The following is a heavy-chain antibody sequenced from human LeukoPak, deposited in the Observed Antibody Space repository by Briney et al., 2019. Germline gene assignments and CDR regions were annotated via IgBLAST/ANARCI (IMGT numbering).Heavy chain of an antibody. Sequence: PGGSLRLSCAASGFTFSSYEMNWVRQAPGKGLEWVSYISSSGSTTYYADSVKGRFTISRDNAKNSLYLQMNSLRAEDTAVYYCARDGWGSYGLFDYWGQGTLVTVSS. CDR2: ISSSGSTT. CDR1: GFTFSSYE. V-gene: IGHV3-48*03. J-gene: IGHJ4*02. D-gene: IGHD1-26*01. CDR3: ARDGWGSYGLFDY.